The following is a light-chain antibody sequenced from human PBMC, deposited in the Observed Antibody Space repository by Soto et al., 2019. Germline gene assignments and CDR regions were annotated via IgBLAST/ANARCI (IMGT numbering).Light chain of an antibody. V-gene: IGKV3D-15*01. CDR3: QLYNNWPT. CDR2: GAS. J-gene: IGKJ5*01. CDR1: QSVSSN. Sequence: EIVMTQSPATLSVSPGERATLSCRASQSVSSNLAWYQQKPGQAPRLLIYGASTRATGIPARFSGSESGTEFTLTISSLQSEDFAVYYCQLYNNWPTFGQGTRLEIK.